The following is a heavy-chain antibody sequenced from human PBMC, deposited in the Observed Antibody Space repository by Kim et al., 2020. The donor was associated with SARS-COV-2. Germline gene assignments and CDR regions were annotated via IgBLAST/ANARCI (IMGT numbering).Heavy chain of an antibody. Sequence: SETLSLTCNVSGASVITSQYYWAWSRQPPGKGLEWIATLYFGGSTFYNSALKSRLTISVDASKSQFSLTLSSVTVADTAVYYCARRRYDYWSASADEFDYWGQGTLVTVST. CDR2: LYFGGST. D-gene: IGHD5-12*01. CDR3: ARRRYDYWSASADEFDY. J-gene: IGHJ4*02. CDR1: GASVITSQYY. V-gene: IGHV4-39*01.